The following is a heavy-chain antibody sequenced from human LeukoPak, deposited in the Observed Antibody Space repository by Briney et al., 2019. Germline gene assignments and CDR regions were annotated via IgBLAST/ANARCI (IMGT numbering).Heavy chain of an antibody. CDR2: INPNSGGT. V-gene: IGHV1-2*02. D-gene: IGHD2-2*01. Sequence: GASVKVSCKASGYTFTGYYMHWVGQAPGQGLEWMGWINPNSGGTNYAQKFQGRVTMTRDTSISTAYMELSRLRSDDTAVYYCARVGQGYCSSTSCYSTNKYYFDYWGQGTLVTVSS. J-gene: IGHJ4*02. CDR1: GYTFTGYY. CDR3: ARVGQGYCSSTSCYSTNKYYFDY.